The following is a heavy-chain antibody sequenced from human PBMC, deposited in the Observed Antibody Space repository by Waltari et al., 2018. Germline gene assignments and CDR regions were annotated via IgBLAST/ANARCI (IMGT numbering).Heavy chain of an antibody. J-gene: IGHJ6*02. Sequence: EVQLVESGGGLIQPGGSLRLSCAASGFTVSSNYMSWVRQAPGKGLEWVSVIYNGGSTYYADSGKGRFTISRDNSKNTLYLQMNSLRAEDTAVYYCARGEWLLSYGMDVWGQGTTVTVSS. CDR3: ARGEWLLSYGMDV. CDR1: GFTVSSNY. V-gene: IGHV3-53*01. CDR2: IYNGGST. D-gene: IGHD3-3*01.